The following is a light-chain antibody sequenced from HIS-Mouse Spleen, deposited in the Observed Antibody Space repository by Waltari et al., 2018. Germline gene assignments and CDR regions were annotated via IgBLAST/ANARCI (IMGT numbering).Light chain of an antibody. J-gene: IGLJ1*01. CDR3: SSYAGSNNYV. CDR1: SSDVGVYNY. CDR2: EVS. Sequence: QSALTQPPSASGSPGPSVTIPCTGTSSDVGVYNYVSWYQQHPAKAPKRMIYEVSKRPSGVPDRFSGSKSGNTASLTVSGLQAEDEADYYCSSYAGSNNYVFGTGTKVTVL. V-gene: IGLV2-8*01.